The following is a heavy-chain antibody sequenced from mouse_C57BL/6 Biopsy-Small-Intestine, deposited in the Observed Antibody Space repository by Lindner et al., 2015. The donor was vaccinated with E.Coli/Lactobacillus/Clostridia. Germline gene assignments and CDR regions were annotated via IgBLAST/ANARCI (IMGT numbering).Heavy chain of an antibody. Sequence: SVKVSCKTSGYKFSDYYIHWVRQAPGQGLEWMGWINPSRDATNRAQQFQGRVSMTMDTSISTAYLELNRLTSDDTAMYYCARESDIEGAPEAFQIWGQGTMVTVSS. CDR1: GYKFSDYY. CDR2: INPSRDAT. D-gene: IGHD1-3*01. J-gene: IGHJ3*01. CDR3: ARESDIEGAPEAFQI. V-gene: IGHV1-84*02.